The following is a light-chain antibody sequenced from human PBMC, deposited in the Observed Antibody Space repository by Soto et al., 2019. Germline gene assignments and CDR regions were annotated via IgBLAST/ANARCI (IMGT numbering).Light chain of an antibody. CDR3: AAWDDSLNGWV. CDR1: GSNIGGNT. V-gene: IGLV1-44*01. CDR2: SNN. J-gene: IGLJ3*02. Sequence: QLVLTQPPSASGTPGQRVTISCSGSGSNIGGNTVNWYQQLPETAPRLLIYSNNQRPSGVPDRFSGSKSGTSASLAISGLQSEDEADYYCAAWDDSLNGWVFGGGTKLTVL.